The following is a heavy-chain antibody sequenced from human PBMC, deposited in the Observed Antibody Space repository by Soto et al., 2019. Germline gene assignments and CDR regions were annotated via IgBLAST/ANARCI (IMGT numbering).Heavy chain of an antibody. V-gene: IGHV3-23*01. CDR1: GFTLRNYA. CDR2: ISANVVGT. J-gene: IGHJ4*02. D-gene: IGHD1-20*01. CDR3: AKAKNDYNWDNRPPFDY. Sequence: GGSLRLSCEASGFTLRNYAMTWIRQAPGKGLEWVSLISANVVGTYYAESVKTRFTISTDQSRNTVYLQMHSLRADDTAIYYCAKAKNDYNWDNRPPFDYWGQGTLVTVSS.